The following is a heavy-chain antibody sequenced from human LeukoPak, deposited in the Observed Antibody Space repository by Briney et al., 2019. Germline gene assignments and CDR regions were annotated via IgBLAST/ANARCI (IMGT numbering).Heavy chain of an antibody. V-gene: IGHV3-49*04. J-gene: IGHJ4*02. CDR1: GFTFGDYA. CDR3: TRDQTPYY. Sequence: PGGSLRLSCTASGFTFGDYAVTWVRQAPGKGLEWVGFIASETYGGTAEHAASVKGRFTISRDDSNSIAYLQMNSLKTEDTAVYYCTRDQTPYYWGQGTLVTVSS. CDR2: IASETYGGTA.